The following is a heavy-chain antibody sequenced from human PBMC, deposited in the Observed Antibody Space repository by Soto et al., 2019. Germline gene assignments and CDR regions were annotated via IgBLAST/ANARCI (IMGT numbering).Heavy chain of an antibody. J-gene: IGHJ4*02. CDR1: GVSVTSYT. V-gene: IGHV4-4*07. CDR2: VFSSVSA. Sequence: PSETLSLTCIVSGVSVTSYTWSWVRQPANKGLEWIGRVFSSVSATYNPSLKSRVSISMDTAENRISLKLDSVTAADAGVYFCARDGMTTGDTWGPGTLVTVPS. D-gene: IGHD2-21*02. CDR3: ARDGMTTGDT.